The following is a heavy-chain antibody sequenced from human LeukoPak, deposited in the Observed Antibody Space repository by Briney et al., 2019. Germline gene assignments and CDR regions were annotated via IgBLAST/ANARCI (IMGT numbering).Heavy chain of an antibody. CDR1: GHDFTSYG. D-gene: IGHD3-22*01. CDR3: ARSRFSYDNFDY. J-gene: IGHJ4*02. Sequence: ASVKVFWKASGHDFTSYGMTCELHDNGQRLYWIRWISPHNDNTNYAQGLQGRVTMTTDTSTSTVYMELKSLRSDDTAVYYCARSRFSYDNFDYWGQGTLVTVSS. CDR2: ISPHNDNT. V-gene: IGHV1-18*01.